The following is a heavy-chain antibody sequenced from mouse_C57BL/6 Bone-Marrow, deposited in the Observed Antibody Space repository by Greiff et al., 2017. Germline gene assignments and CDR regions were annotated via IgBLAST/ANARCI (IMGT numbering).Heavy chain of an antibody. V-gene: IGHV1-69*01. CDR3: ARPFAY. CDR2: IDPSDSYT. Sequence: QVQLQQPGAELVMPGASVKLSCKASGYTFTSYWMNWVKQRPGQGLEWIGEIDPSDSYTNYNQKFKGKSTLTVDKSSSTAYMQLSSLTSGDSAVYYCARPFAYWGQGTLVTVSA. J-gene: IGHJ3*01. CDR1: GYTFTSYW.